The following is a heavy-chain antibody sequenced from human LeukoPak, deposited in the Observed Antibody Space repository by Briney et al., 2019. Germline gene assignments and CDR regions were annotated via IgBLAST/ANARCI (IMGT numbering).Heavy chain of an antibody. J-gene: IGHJ4*02. CDR3: ARDRSSGWYRSFDY. CDR2: ISSSSSYI. CDR1: GFTFSSYA. Sequence: GGSLRLSCAASGFTFSSYAMNWVRQAPGKGLEWVSSISSSSSYIYYADSVKGRFTISRDNAKNSLYLQMNSLRSEDTAVYYCARDRSSGWYRSFDYWGQGTLVTVSS. D-gene: IGHD6-19*01. V-gene: IGHV3-21*04.